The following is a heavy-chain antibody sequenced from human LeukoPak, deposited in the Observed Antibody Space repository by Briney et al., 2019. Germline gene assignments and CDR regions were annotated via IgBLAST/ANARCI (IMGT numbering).Heavy chain of an antibody. CDR1: GFTFSSYE. Sequence: GGSLRLSCAASGFTFSSYEMNWVRQAPGKGLEWVSYISSSGSTIYYADSVKGRFTISRDNAKNSLYLQMNSLRAEDTALYYCAKGGEGIAAAGIPGRYYYYGMDVWGQGTTVTVSS. CDR2: ISSSGSTI. CDR3: AKGGEGIAAAGIPGRYYYYGMDV. V-gene: IGHV3-48*03. D-gene: IGHD6-13*01. J-gene: IGHJ6*02.